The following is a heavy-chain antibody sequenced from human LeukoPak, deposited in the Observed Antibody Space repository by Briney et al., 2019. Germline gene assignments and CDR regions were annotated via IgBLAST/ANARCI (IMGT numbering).Heavy chain of an antibody. D-gene: IGHD6-19*01. Sequence: PGGSLRLSCAASGFTFSDPAMNWVRQASGKGLEWVGHIRGKTNSYATAYAASVRGRFTISRDDSKNTAYLQMNSLKTEDTAVYYCTGGSGWYSPDYWGQGTLVTVSS. CDR3: TGGSGWYSPDY. V-gene: IGHV3-73*01. J-gene: IGHJ4*02. CDR2: IRGKTNSYAT. CDR1: GFTFSDPA.